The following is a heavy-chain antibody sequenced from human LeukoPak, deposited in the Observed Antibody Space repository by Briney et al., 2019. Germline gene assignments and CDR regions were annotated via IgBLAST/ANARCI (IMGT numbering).Heavy chain of an antibody. CDR3: APDHSSIL. CDR1: GYTLTDSY. J-gene: IGHJ4*02. D-gene: IGHD1-14*01. Sequence: ASVKVSCKASGYTLTDSYMHWVRQAPGQGLEWMGWIDPNSGGTRYAQKFQGRVTMTRDTSISTANMELSRLTSDDTAVYYCAPDHSSILWGQGTLVTVSS. CDR2: IDPNSGGT. V-gene: IGHV1-2*02.